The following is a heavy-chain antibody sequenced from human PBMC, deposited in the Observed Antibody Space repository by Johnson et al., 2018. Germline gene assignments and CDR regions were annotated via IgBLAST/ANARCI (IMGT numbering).Heavy chain of an antibody. CDR2: VSSSGSSM. CDR1: GFTFSEYY. V-gene: IGHV3-11*04. Sequence: QVQLVQSGGSLVKTGRSLRLSCAASGFTFSEYYMSWVRQAPGKGLEWLSYVSSSGSSMDYAESVKGRVTISRDNAENSRYLHMNSLRAEDMDVYYCERVGYFGSVTLTDFYYHYRAVWGNGTTVADS. J-gene: IGHJ6*03. CDR3: ERVGYFGSVTLTDFYYHYRAV. D-gene: IGHD3-10*01.